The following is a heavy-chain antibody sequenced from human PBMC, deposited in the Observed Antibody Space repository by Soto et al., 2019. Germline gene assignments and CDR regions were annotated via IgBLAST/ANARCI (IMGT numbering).Heavy chain of an antibody. J-gene: IGHJ4*02. CDR2: ISRSGST. Sequence: SETLSLTCTVSGGSISSATNYWTWIRQHPEKGLEWIGYISRSGSTYFSPSLRSLVSISVDTSTNQFPLRLSSVTAADTAVYYCARDEGHCSITNCCPFAYWGQGILVTVSS. D-gene: IGHD2-2*01. CDR1: GGSISSATNY. V-gene: IGHV4-31*01. CDR3: ARDEGHCSITNCCPFAY.